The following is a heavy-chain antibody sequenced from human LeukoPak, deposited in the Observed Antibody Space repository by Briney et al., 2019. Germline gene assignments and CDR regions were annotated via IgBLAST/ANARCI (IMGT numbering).Heavy chain of an antibody. V-gene: IGHV3-11*04. CDR2: IGRSGTTI. J-gene: IGHJ4*02. D-gene: IGHD3-9*01. CDR3: ARSGKIYFDWLLDY. CDR1: GFTFSDYY. Sequence: GGTLRLSCAASGFTFSDYYMSWIRQVPGKGLEWVSYIGRSGTTIHYADSVKGRFTISWDNAKKSLYLQMNSLRAEDTAVYYCARSGKIYFDWLLDYWGQGTLVTVSS.